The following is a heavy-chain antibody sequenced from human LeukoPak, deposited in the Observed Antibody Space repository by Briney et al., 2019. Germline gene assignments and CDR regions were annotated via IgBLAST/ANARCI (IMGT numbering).Heavy chain of an antibody. CDR3: ARERAAAGQYYYYGVDV. CDR1: GYTFTSYG. D-gene: IGHD6-13*01. Sequence: ASVKVSCKASGYTFTSYGISWVRQAPGQGLEWMGWISAYNGNTNYAQKLQGRVTMTTDTSTSTAYMELRSLRSDDTAVYYCARERAAAGQYYYYGVDVWGQGTTVTVSS. J-gene: IGHJ6*02. V-gene: IGHV1-18*01. CDR2: ISAYNGNT.